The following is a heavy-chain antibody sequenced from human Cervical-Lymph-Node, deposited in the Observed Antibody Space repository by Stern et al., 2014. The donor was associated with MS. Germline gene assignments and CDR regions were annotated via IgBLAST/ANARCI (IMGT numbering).Heavy chain of an antibody. D-gene: IGHD2-21*01. Sequence: VQLVESGAEVKKPGSSGEVSCKTSGGNFSDYDISWVGQAPGQGLEWMGGITPIFDATNYAQKFQGRVTITADESTRTAYMELSSLRSDDTAMYYCARGDSEAPIYYFDYWGQGTLVTVSS. J-gene: IGHJ4*02. CDR2: ITPIFDAT. CDR3: ARGDSEAPIYYFDY. CDR1: GGNFSDYD. V-gene: IGHV1-69*01.